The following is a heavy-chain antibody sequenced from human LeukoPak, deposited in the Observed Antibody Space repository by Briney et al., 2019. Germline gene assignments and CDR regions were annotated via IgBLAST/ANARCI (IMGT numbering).Heavy chain of an antibody. Sequence: ASVKVSCKASGYTFTSYDINWVRQATGQGLEWMGWMNPNSGNTGYAQKFQGRVTMTRDTSISTAYMELSRLRSDDTAVYYCARVGIFGVVIPSYYFDYWGQGTLVTVSS. D-gene: IGHD3-3*01. J-gene: IGHJ4*02. CDR3: ARVGIFGVVIPSYYFDY. V-gene: IGHV1-8*01. CDR1: GYTFTSYD. CDR2: MNPNSGNT.